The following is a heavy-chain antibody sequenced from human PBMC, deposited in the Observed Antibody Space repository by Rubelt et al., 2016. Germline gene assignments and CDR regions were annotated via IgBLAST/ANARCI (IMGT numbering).Heavy chain of an antibody. V-gene: IGHV3-21*01. D-gene: IGHD5-12*01. CDR3: ARVFGGYDAFDF. CDR1: GFTFSSYN. CDR2: ISRGSSYI. J-gene: IGHJ3*01. Sequence: EVQLVESGGGLVKPGGSLRLSCAASGFTFSSYNMNWVRQAPGKGLQWVSSISRGSSYIFYADSVKGRFTVSRDNANNSLYLQMNGLRAEDTAVYCCARVFGGYDAFDFWGQGTMVTVSS.